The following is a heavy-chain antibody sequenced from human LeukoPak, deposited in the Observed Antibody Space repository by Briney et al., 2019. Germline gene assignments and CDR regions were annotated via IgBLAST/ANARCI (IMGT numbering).Heavy chain of an antibody. J-gene: IGHJ4*02. Sequence: GGSLRLSCAASGFTFSSYGMHWVRQAPGKGLEWVAVIWYDGSNKYYADSVKGRFTISRDNSKNTLYLQMHSLRAEDTAVYYCAKGGLYSSGLNWGQGTLVTVSS. CDR2: IWYDGSNK. D-gene: IGHD6-19*01. V-gene: IGHV3-33*06. CDR3: AKGGLYSSGLN. CDR1: GFTFSSYG.